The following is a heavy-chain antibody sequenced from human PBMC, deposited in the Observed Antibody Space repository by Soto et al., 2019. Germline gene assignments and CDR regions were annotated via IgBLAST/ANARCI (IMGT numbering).Heavy chain of an antibody. CDR1: GYTFTSYD. V-gene: IGHV1-8*01. Sequence: QVQLVQSGAEVKKPGASVKVSCKASGYTFTSYDINWVRQATGQGLEWMGWMNPNSGNTGYAQKFQGRVTMTTNTSISTAYMELSSLRSEDTAVYYCASATMVRGAYDAFDIWGQGTMVTVSS. CDR2: MNPNSGNT. D-gene: IGHD3-10*01. CDR3: ASATMVRGAYDAFDI. J-gene: IGHJ3*02.